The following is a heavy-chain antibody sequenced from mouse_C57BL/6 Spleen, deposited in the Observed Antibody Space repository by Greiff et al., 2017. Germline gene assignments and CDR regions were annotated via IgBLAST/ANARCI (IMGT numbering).Heavy chain of an antibody. CDR2: ISDGGSYT. J-gene: IGHJ1*03. CDR1: GFTFSSYA. CDR3: ARDTTVVAYWYFDV. Sequence: EVQLVESGGGLVKPGGSLKLSCAASGFTFSSYAMSWVRQTPEKRLEWVATISDGGSYTYYPDNVKGRFTISRDNAKNNLYLQMSHLKSEDTAMYYCARDTTVVAYWYFDVWGTGTTVTVSS. D-gene: IGHD1-1*01. V-gene: IGHV5-4*01.